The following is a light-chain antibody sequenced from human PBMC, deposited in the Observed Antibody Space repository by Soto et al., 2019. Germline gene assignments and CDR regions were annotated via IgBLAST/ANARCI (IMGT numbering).Light chain of an antibody. CDR3: QQRSSWPRT. CDR1: QSVSSY. V-gene: IGKV3-11*01. J-gene: IGKJ2*02. CDR2: DAS. Sequence: EIVLTQSPATLSLSPGERATLSRRASQSVSSYLAWYQQKPGQAPRLLIYDASNRATGIPARFSGSGSGTDFTLTISSLEPEDFAVYYCQQRSSWPRTFGQGTKVDIK.